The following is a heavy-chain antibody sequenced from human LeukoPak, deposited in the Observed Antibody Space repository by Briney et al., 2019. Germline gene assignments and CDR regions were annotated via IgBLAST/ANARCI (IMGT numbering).Heavy chain of an antibody. CDR2: IYPSGST. CDR1: GDSISSGAYS. V-gene: IGHV4-30-2*01. J-gene: IGHJ1*01. Sequence: SETLSLTCAVSGDSISSGAYSWSWIRQPPGKGVEGIGYIYPSGSTYYNPSLKSRVTISVDMSKNHFSLKLTSVTAADTAVYYCARGSSGSGTAYFHHWGQGTLVTVSS. CDR3: ARGSSGSGTAYFHH. D-gene: IGHD3-10*01.